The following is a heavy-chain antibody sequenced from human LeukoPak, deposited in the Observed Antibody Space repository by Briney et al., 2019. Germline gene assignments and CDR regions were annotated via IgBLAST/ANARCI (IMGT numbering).Heavy chain of an antibody. D-gene: IGHD3-22*01. V-gene: IGHV3-33*01. Sequence: GGSLRLSCAASGFTFSNYGMHWVRQAPGKGLEWVAIIWYDGSNKYYADSVKGRFTISRDNSKNTLYLQMSSLRAEDTAVYYCARADYEGYLTYWGQGILVTVSS. CDR1: GFTFSNYG. CDR2: IWYDGSNK. J-gene: IGHJ4*02. CDR3: ARADYEGYLTY.